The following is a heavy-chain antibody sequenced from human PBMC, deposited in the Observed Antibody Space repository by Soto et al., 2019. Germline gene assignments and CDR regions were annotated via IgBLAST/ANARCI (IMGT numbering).Heavy chain of an antibody. J-gene: IGHJ5*02. V-gene: IGHV3-21*01. CDR2: ISSNSAYI. Sequence: VVSLRLSCAASGFKFRSFTMNWVRQAPGKGLEWVSTISSNSAYIYYTDALRGRFTISRDNAKNSLHLQMNSLRAEDTAVYYCTRDASRDSSARGWFDPWGPGTLVTVSS. CDR1: GFKFRSFT. CDR3: TRDASRDSSARGWFDP. D-gene: IGHD6-13*01.